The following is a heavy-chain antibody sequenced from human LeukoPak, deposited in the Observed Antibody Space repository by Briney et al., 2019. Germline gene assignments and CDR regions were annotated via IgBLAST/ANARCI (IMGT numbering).Heavy chain of an antibody. CDR1: GYTFTGYY. J-gene: IGHJ6*02. CDR2: INLNSGGT. CDR3: ARDLAGTGAGDYYYCMDV. Sequence: ASVKVSCKASGYTFTGYYMHWVRQAPGQGLGGMGWINLNSGGTNYAQKFPGRVTMTSDTSISTAYMELRRLRSDDTAVYYCARDLAGTGAGDYYYCMDVWGQGTTVTVSS. D-gene: IGHD6-13*01. V-gene: IGHV1-2*02.